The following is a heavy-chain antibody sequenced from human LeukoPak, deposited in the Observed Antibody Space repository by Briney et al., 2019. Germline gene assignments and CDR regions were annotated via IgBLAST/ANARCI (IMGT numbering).Heavy chain of an antibody. CDR2: ISTVSTYT. CDR1: GFTFTDYS. V-gene: IGHV3-21*06. Sequence: GGTLRLSCAPSGFTFTDYSMNWVRQAPGKGLEWVATISTVSTYTFYADSVKGRFSISRDNVRNLLYLQMSSLGAEDTAVYYCARDGSGFYLYNYMDVWGKGTTVTVSS. CDR3: ARDGSGFYLYNYMDV. J-gene: IGHJ6*03. D-gene: IGHD6-25*01.